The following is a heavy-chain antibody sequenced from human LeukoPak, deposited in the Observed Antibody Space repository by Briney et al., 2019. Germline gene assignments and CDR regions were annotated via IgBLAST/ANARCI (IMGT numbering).Heavy chain of an antibody. CDR2: IYYSGST. D-gene: IGHD5-18*01. CDR1: GYSISSGYY. CDR3: ARIQLWQDY. V-gene: IGHV4-38-2*02. Sequence: PSETLSLTCTVSGYSISSGYYWGWIRQPPGKGLEWIGSIYYSGSTYYNPSLKSRVTISVDTSKNQFSLKLSSVTAADTAVYYCARIQLWQDYWGQGTLVTVSS. J-gene: IGHJ4*02.